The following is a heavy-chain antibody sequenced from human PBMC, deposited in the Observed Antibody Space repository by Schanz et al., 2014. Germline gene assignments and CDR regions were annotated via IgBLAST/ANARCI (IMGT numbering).Heavy chain of an antibody. CDR1: GFTVNTNY. Sequence: EVQLVESGGGLIQPGGSLRLSCAVSGFTVNTNYMSWVRQAPGKGLEWISSMYINSGSTQYADSVKGRFIISRDSSKNTSNHQMKSQVLEDTAVDYCARYCTIDGRRDGCTLGFDPWGQGTLVTVSS. V-gene: IGHV3-66*03. CDR2: MYINSGST. D-gene: IGHD3-10*01. J-gene: IGHJ5*02. CDR3: ARYCTIDGRRDGCTLGFDP.